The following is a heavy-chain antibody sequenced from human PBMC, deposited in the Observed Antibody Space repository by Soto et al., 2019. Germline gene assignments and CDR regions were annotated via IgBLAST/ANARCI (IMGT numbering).Heavy chain of an antibody. J-gene: IGHJ4*02. CDR2: INNTGRTR. D-gene: IGHD5-18*01. CDR3: ARCGYSYGNIDY. V-gene: IGHV3-48*02. Sequence: VQLVESGGGLVQPGGSLRLACAASGFTFSSDSMNWVRQAPGKGLEWVSYINNTGRTRYYADAVKGRFSISRDNAKNSLNLQMISLRDDDTAVYYCARCGYSYGNIDYWRQGTLVTVSS. CDR1: GFTFSSDS.